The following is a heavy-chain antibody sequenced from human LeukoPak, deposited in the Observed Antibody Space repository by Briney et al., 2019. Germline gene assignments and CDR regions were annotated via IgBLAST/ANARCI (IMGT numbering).Heavy chain of an antibody. CDR3: ASAVTAPNYFDY. J-gene: IGHJ4*02. Sequence: SESLSLTCAVYGGSFSGYYWSWIRQPPGKGLEWIGEINHSGSTNYNPSLKSRVTISVDTSKNQFSLKLSSVTAADTAVYYCASAVTAPNYFDYWSQGTLVTVSS. CDR1: GGSFSGYY. D-gene: IGHD2-21*02. CDR2: INHSGST. V-gene: IGHV4-34*01.